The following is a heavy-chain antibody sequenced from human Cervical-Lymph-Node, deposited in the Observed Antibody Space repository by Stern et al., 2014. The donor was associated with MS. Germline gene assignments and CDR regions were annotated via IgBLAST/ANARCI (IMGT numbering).Heavy chain of an antibody. CDR1: GFSLSTTKMC. CDR3: ARIVGYNNDNSGWFFDY. CDR2: IDWDGDK. V-gene: IGHV2-70*13. Sequence: QITLKESGPTLVKATQPLTLTCTFSGFSLSTTKMCVSWIRQPPGKALEWLALIDWDGDKYYSTSLKTRVTISKDTSKNQVVLTMTNMDPVDTATYYCARIVGYNNDNSGWFFDYWGQGTLVTVSS. J-gene: IGHJ4*02. D-gene: IGHD3-22*01.